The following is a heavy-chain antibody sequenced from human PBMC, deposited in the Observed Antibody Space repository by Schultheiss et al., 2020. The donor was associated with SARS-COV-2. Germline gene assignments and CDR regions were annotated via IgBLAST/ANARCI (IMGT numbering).Heavy chain of an antibody. V-gene: IGHV3-23*01. CDR2: ISGSGGST. CDR3: ARGYHLADAFDI. Sequence: GGSLRLSCAASGFTFSNYGMHWVRQAPGKGLEWVSAISGSGGSTYYADSVKGRFTISRDNSKNTLYLQMNSLRAEDTAVYYCARGYHLADAFDIWGQGTMVTVSS. D-gene: IGHD3-16*02. CDR1: GFTFSNYG. J-gene: IGHJ3*02.